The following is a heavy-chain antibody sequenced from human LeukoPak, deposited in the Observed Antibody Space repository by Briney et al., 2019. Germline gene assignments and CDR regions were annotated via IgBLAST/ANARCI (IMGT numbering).Heavy chain of an antibody. CDR2: ISSNGGST. Sequence: GGSLRLSCAASGFTFSSYAMHWVRQTPGKGLEYVSAISSNGGSTYYANSVKGRVTISRDNSKNTLYLQMGSLRAEDMAVYYCARGGYYDNSGPPDYWGQGTLVTVSS. D-gene: IGHD3-22*01. CDR1: GFTFSSYA. V-gene: IGHV3-64*01. J-gene: IGHJ4*02. CDR3: ARGGYYDNSGPPDY.